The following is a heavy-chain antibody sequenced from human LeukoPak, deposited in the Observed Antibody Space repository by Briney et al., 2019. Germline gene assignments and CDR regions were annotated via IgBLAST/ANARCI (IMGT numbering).Heavy chain of an antibody. Sequence: ASVKVSCKASGYTLTSYAMNWVRQAPGQGLEWMGWINTNTGNPTYAQGFTGRFAFSLDTSVSTAYLQISSLKAEDTAVYYCARDPETYYDFWSGYYYMDVWGQGTTVTVSS. CDR3: ARDPETYYDFWSGYYYMDV. V-gene: IGHV7-4-1*02. J-gene: IGHJ6*02. CDR1: GYTLTSYA. CDR2: INTNTGNP. D-gene: IGHD3-3*01.